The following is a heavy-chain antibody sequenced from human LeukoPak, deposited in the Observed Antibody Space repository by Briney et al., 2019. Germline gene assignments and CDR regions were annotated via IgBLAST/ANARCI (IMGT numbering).Heavy chain of an antibody. J-gene: IGHJ4*02. V-gene: IGHV1-18*01. CDR3: ARDLEFYYDSSGPVDY. CDR2: ISAYNGNT. D-gene: IGHD3-22*01. Sequence: ASVKVSCKASGYTFTSYGISWVRQAPGHRLEWTGWISAYNGNTNYAQKLQGRVTMTTDTSTSTAYMELRSLRSDDTAVYYRARDLEFYYDSSGPVDYWGQGTLVTGSS. CDR1: GYTFTSYG.